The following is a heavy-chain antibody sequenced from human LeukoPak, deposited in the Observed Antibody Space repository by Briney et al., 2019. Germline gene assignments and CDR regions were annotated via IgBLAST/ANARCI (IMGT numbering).Heavy chain of an antibody. D-gene: IGHD3-3*01. V-gene: IGHV4-59*01. J-gene: IGHJ5*02. CDR3: ARASAITIFGVAYNWFDP. CDR2: IYYSGST. CDR1: GGSISSYY. Sequence: KPSETLSLTCTVSGGSISSYYWSWIRQPPGKGLEWIGYIYYSGSTNYNPSLKSRVTISVDMSKNQFSLKLSSVTAADTAVYYCARASAITIFGVAYNWFDPWGQGTLVTVSS.